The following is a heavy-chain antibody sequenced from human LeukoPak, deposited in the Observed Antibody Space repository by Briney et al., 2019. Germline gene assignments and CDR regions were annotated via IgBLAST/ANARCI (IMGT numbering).Heavy chain of an antibody. CDR3: ARERGYCGGDCFDAFDI. Sequence: GASVKVSCKASGGTFSSYAISWVRQAPGQGLEWMGRIIPILGIANYAQKFQGRVTITADKSTSTAYMELSSLRSEDTAVYYCARERGYCGGDCFDAFDIWGQGTMVTVSS. D-gene: IGHD2-21*02. J-gene: IGHJ3*02. CDR1: GGTFSSYA. CDR2: IIPILGIA. V-gene: IGHV1-69*04.